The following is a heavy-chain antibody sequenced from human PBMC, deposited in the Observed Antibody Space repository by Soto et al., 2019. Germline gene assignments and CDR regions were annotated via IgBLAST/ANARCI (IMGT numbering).Heavy chain of an antibody. CDR3: ARERGGYSSGWPLDY. Sequence: PGGSLRLSCAASGFTFSSYWMHWVRQAPGKGLVWVSRINSDGSSTSYADSVKGRFTISRDNAKNTLYLQMNSLRAEDTAVYYCARERGGYSSGWPLDYWGQGTLVTVSS. CDR1: GFTFSSYW. V-gene: IGHV3-74*01. CDR2: INSDGSST. J-gene: IGHJ4*02. D-gene: IGHD6-19*01.